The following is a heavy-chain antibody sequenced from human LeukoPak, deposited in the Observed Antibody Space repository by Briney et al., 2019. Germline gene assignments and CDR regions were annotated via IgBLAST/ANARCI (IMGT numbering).Heavy chain of an antibody. CDR1: GFTFSSYA. J-gene: IGHJ4*02. Sequence: GSPRLSCAASGFTFSSYAMLWVRQAPAKGLEWVAVRSYDGSNKYYADSVKGRFTISRDNSKNTLYLQMNSLRAEDTAVYYCARAVGQQRFDYWGQGTLVTVSS. V-gene: IGHV3-30*01. CDR2: RSYDGSNK. CDR3: ARAVGQQRFDY. D-gene: IGHD6-13*01.